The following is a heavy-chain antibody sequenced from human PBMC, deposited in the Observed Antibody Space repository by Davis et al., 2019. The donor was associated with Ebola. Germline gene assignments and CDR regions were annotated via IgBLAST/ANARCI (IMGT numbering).Heavy chain of an antibody. CDR3: ARLVLGIAAAGTGWYFDL. V-gene: IGHV4-39*07. CDR2: IYYSGST. CDR1: GGSISSSRYY. J-gene: IGHJ2*01. Sequence: PSETLSLTCTVSGGSISSSRYYWGWIRQPPGKGLEWIGSIYYSGSTYYNPSLKSRVTISVDTSKNQFSLKLSSVTAADTAVYYCARLVLGIAAAGTGWYFDLWGRGTLVTVSS. D-gene: IGHD6-13*01.